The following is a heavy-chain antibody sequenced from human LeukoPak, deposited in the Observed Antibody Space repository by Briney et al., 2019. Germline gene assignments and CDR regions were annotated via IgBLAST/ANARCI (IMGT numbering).Heavy chain of an antibody. CDR2: INPNSGGT. V-gene: IGHV1-2*02. D-gene: IGHD3-22*01. CDR3: AREGRHRSYYYDSSGYCNDY. J-gene: IGHJ4*02. Sequence: GRSVKVSCKASGYTFTRYYMPWVRQPPGQGLDWMPWINPNSGGTNYAQKFQGRVTMTRDTSISTAYMELSRLRSDDTAVYYCAREGRHRSYYYDSSGYCNDYWGQGTLVTVSS. CDR1: GYTFTRYY.